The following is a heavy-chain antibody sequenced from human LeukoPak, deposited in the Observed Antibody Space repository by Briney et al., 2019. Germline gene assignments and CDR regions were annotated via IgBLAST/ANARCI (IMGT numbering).Heavy chain of an antibody. D-gene: IGHD2-2*01. CDR3: AKSIRFCSNSCFAGYYNYGLHV. CDR2: ISHDGSSK. CDR1: GFTFSSYG. J-gene: IGHJ6*02. V-gene: IGHV3-30*18. Sequence: PGRSLRLSCAASGFTFSSYGMHWVRQAPGKGLEWVAVISHDGSSKYFADSVKGRFTISRDNPKNTLDLQMHSLRAEDTAVYYCAKSIRFCSNSCFAGYYNYGLHVWGQGTTVIVSS.